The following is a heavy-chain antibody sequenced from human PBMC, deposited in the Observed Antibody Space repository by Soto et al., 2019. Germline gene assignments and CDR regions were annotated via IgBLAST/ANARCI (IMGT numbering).Heavy chain of an antibody. CDR3: ARISSVDPYGYVNGGLDV. CDR1: GGSIRSYY. Sequence: SETLSLTCIVSGGSIRSYYWSWIRQSPEKGLEWIGYFYHSGNSNYNPSLKGRVTISVDTSKNQLSLSLRSVTAADTAVYFCARISSVDPYGYVNGGLDVWGQGTTVTVSS. J-gene: IGHJ6*02. CDR2: FYHSGNS. D-gene: IGHD5-18*01. V-gene: IGHV4-59*01.